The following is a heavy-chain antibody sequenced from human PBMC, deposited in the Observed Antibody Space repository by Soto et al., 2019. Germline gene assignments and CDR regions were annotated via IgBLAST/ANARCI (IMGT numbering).Heavy chain of an antibody. Sequence: QVQLVQSGAEVKKPGASVKVSCKASGYTFSSLAIHWVRQAPGQGLEWMGWINGGNGNTRFSQKFQGRVTFTRDTSASIVYMEISSLTSEDTTVYYCARSPGWYALDFWGQGTMVTVSS. D-gene: IGHD6-19*01. CDR2: INGGNGNT. CDR1: GYTFSSLA. V-gene: IGHV1-3*01. CDR3: ARSPGWYALDF. J-gene: IGHJ3*01.